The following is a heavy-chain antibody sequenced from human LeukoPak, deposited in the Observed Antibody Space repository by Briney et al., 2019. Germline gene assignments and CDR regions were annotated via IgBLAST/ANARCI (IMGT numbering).Heavy chain of an antibody. CDR1: GGSISSGSYY. J-gene: IGHJ4*02. CDR2: IYTSGST. Sequence: SQTLSLTCTVSGGSISSGSYYWSWIRQPAGKGLEWIGRIYTSGSTNYNPSLKSRVTISVDTSKNQFSLKLSSVTAADTAVYYCASSVVVTAMNYFDYWGQGTLVTVSS. V-gene: IGHV4-61*02. D-gene: IGHD2-21*02. CDR3: ASSVVVTAMNYFDY.